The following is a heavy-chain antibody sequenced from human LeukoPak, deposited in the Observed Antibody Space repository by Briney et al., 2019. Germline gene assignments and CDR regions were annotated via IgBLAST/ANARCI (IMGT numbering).Heavy chain of an antibody. V-gene: IGHV4-61*08. CDR3: ARWNDGNHHFDC. J-gene: IGHJ4*02. D-gene: IGHD1-1*01. CDR1: GGSVSSSGYY. CDR2: IHQSGST. Sequence: SETLSLTYTVSGGSVSSSGYYWGWIRQPPGKGPEWIGYIHQSGSTNNNPSLRSRVTMSVDTSRNQFSLDLISVTAADTAVYYCARWNDGNHHFDCWGQGTLVTVSA.